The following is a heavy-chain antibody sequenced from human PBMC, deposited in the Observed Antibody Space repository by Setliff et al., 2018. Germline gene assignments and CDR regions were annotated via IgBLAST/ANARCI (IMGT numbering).Heavy chain of an antibody. V-gene: IGHV3-30*02. CDR1: GFTFSSYG. D-gene: IGHD3-3*01. CDR2: IRYDGSNK. CDR3: ARDVFDFRTGQAGP. J-gene: IGHJ5*02. Sequence: GGSLRLSCAASGFTFSSYGMHWVRQAPGKGLEWVAFIRYDGSNKDYADSVKGRFTISRDNPKNAVYLQMNSLRAEDTAEYYCARDVFDFRTGQAGPWGQGTLVTVSS.